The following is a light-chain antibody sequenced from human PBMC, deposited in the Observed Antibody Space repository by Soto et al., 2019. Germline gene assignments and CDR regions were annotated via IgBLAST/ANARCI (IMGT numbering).Light chain of an antibody. V-gene: IGLV2-14*01. Sequence: QSALTQPASVSGSPGQSITISCTGTSSDVGGYNSVSWYQQHPGKAPKLMIYDVSNRPSGVSNRFSGSKSGNTASLTISGLQAEDDADYYCSSYTSSSTLVVFGGGTKVTVL. CDR3: SSYTSSSTLVV. CDR1: SSDVGGYNS. CDR2: DVS. J-gene: IGLJ2*01.